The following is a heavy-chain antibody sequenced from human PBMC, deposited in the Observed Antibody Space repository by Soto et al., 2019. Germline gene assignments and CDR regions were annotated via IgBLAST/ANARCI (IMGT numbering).Heavy chain of an antibody. CDR2: ISYDGSNK. V-gene: IGHV3-30-3*01. J-gene: IGHJ4*02. CDR3: GYDSSGYYPDY. CDR1: GFTFSRYA. Sequence: QVQLVESGGGVVQPGRSLRLSCAASGFTFSRYAMQWVRQAPGKGLEWVAVISYDGSNKYYADSVKGRFTISRDNSKNTLYLQTNSVRAEDTAVYYCGYDSSGYYPDYWGQGTLVTVSS. D-gene: IGHD3-22*01.